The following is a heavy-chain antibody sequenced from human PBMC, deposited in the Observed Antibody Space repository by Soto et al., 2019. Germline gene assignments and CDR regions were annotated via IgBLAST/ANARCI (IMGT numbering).Heavy chain of an antibody. CDR3: ARQGTVITPYYYGMDV. CDR1: GGSISSSSYS. CDR2: TYYSGST. D-gene: IGHD4-17*01. J-gene: IGHJ6*02. V-gene: IGHV4-39*01. Sequence: SETLSLTCTVSGGSISSSSYSWGWIRQPPGKGLEWIGSTYYSGSTYYNPSLKSRVTISVDTSKNQFSLKLSSVTAADTAVYYCARQGTVITPYYYGMDVWGQGTTVTVSS.